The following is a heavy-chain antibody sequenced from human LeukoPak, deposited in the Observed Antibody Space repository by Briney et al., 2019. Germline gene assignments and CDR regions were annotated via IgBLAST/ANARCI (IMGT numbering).Heavy chain of an antibody. D-gene: IGHD2-8*01. Sequence: GRSLRLSCAASGFTFRSYGMHWVRQAPGKGLEWVAGIWYDGSNKYYTDSVKGRFTMSRDNSKNTPYLKMNSLRSQATSLYSCWNGRRRTCYYLDYWGQGTLVTVSS. CDR3: WNGRRRTCYYLDY. CDR1: GFTFRSYG. J-gene: IGHJ4*02. CDR2: IWYDGSNK. V-gene: IGHV3-33*06.